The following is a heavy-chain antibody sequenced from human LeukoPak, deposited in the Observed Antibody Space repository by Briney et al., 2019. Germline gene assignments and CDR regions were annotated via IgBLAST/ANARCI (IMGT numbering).Heavy chain of an antibody. V-gene: IGHV3-23*01. D-gene: IGHD3-3*01. Sequence: GGSLRLSCAASGFTFSSYAMSWVRQAPGKGLEWVSAISGSGGSTYYADSVKGRFTISRDNSKNTLYLQMNSLRAEDTAVYYCIRFLEWLAHFDYWGKGTLVTVSS. J-gene: IGHJ4*02. CDR3: IRFLEWLAHFDY. CDR2: ISGSGGST. CDR1: GFTFSSYA.